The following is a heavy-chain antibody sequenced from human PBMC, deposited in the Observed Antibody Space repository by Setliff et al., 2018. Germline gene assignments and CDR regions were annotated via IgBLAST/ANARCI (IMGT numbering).Heavy chain of an antibody. CDR1: GGSISSSNW. CDR2: TYHSGST. J-gene: IGHJ3*02. Sequence: SETLSLTCAVSGGSISSSNWWSWVRQPPGKGLEWIGETYHSGSTNYNPSLKSRVTISVDKSKNQFSLKLSSVTAADTAVYYCARGLFDSSGYRGTTDAFDIWGQGTMVTVSS. D-gene: IGHD3-22*01. V-gene: IGHV4-4*02. CDR3: ARGLFDSSGYRGTTDAFDI.